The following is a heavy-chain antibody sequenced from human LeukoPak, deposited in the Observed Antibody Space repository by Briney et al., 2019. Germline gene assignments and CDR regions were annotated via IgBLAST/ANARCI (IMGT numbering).Heavy chain of an antibody. CDR1: GFTFSSYA. Sequence: GGPLRLSCAASGFTFSSYAMSWVRQAPGKGLEWVSVIYSGGTTYYANSVKGRFTISRDSSKNTMYLQMNSLRVEDTAMYYCGRDVGPWGQGTLVTVSS. J-gene: IGHJ5*02. CDR2: IYSGGTT. CDR3: GRDVGP. V-gene: IGHV3-53*01.